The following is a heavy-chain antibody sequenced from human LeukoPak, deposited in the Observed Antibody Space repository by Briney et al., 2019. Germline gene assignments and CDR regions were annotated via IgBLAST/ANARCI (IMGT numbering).Heavy chain of an antibody. CDR3: ARDRRKHYYDFWSGTTMGDAFDI. CDR2: IYYSGST. CDR1: GGSISSYY. Sequence: SETLSLTCTVSGGSISSYYWSWIRQPPGKGLEWIGYIYYSGSTNYNPSLKSRVTISVDTSKNQFSLKLSSVTAADTAVYYCARDRRKHYYDFWSGTTMGDAFDIWGQGTVVTVSS. D-gene: IGHD3-3*01. V-gene: IGHV4-59*01. J-gene: IGHJ3*02.